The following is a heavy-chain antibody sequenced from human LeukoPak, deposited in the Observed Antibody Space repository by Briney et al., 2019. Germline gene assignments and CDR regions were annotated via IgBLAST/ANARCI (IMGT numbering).Heavy chain of an antibody. Sequence: PSETLSLTCTVSGYSISSGYYWGWIRQPPGKGLEWIGSIYHSGITYYNPSLKSRVTISVDTSKNQFSLKLGSVTAADTAVYYCARDRHEPGPWGQGRMVTVSS. CDR1: GYSISSGYY. CDR2: IYHSGIT. J-gene: IGHJ3*01. D-gene: IGHD1-14*01. V-gene: IGHV4-38-2*02. CDR3: ARDRHEPGP.